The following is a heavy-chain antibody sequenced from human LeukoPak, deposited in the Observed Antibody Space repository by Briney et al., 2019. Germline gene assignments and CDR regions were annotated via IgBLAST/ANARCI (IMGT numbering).Heavy chain of an antibody. CDR3: TRLVVTTTDAFDI. CDR2: IRSKANSYAT. CDR1: GFTFSGSA. Sequence: GGSLRLSCAASGFTFSGSAMHWVRQASGKGLEWVGRIRSKANSYATAYAASVKGRFTISRDDSKNTAYLRMNSLKTEDTAVYYCTRLVVTTTDAFDIWGQGTMVTVSS. D-gene: IGHD2-21*01. J-gene: IGHJ3*02. V-gene: IGHV3-73*01.